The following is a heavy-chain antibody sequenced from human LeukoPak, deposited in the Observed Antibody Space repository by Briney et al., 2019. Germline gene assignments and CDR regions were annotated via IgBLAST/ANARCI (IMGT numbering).Heavy chain of an antibody. J-gene: IGHJ6*02. CDR1: GFTFSSYS. Sequence: PGGSLRLSCAASGFTFSSYSMNWVRQAPGKGLEWVSYISSSSSTIYYADSVKGRFTISRDNAKNSLYLQMNSLRAEDMAVYYCARGNRWLVFYYYGMDVWGQGTTVTVSS. CDR3: ARGNRWLVFYYYGMDV. CDR2: ISSSSSTI. D-gene: IGHD6-19*01. V-gene: IGHV3-48*01.